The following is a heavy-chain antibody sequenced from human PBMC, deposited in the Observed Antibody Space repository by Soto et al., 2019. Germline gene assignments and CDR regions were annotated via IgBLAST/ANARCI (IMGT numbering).Heavy chain of an antibody. CDR3: AKAFRSGWSFDY. J-gene: IGHJ4*02. Sequence: EVQLLELGGGLVQPGGSLRLSCAASGFTFSSYAMNWVRQAPGKGLEWVSGISGSGGSTYYADFVKGRFTIARDNSKNTLYLQVNSLKAEDTAVYYCAKAFRSGWSFDYWGQGTLVSVSS. CDR1: GFTFSSYA. CDR2: ISGSGGST. V-gene: IGHV3-23*01. D-gene: IGHD6-19*01.